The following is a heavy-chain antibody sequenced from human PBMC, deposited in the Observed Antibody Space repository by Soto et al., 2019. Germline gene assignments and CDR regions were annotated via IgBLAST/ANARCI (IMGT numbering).Heavy chain of an antibody. CDR2: ILPMLDIT. CDR1: GGTFSTYT. D-gene: IGHD2-2*01. Sequence: QVQLVQSGAEVKKPGSSVKVSCKASGGTFSTYTIIWVRQAPGQGLEWMGRILPMLDITNSAQRFQGRVTITADKSTSTASLELSSLRSEDTAVYDCTLCSVSAETFDIWCRGTMVTVSS. V-gene: IGHV1-69*02. CDR3: TLCSVSAETFDI. J-gene: IGHJ3*02.